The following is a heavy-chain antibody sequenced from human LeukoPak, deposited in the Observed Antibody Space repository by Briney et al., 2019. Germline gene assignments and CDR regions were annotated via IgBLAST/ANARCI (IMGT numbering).Heavy chain of an antibody. CDR3: ARGVQYYYDSSGYYSFHYYYYYMDV. D-gene: IGHD3-22*01. CDR1: GFTFDDYA. Sequence: SLRLSCTASGFTFDDYAMHWVRQAPGKVLEWVSGFNWNSGTIGYADPVKGRFTISRDNAKNSLYLQMNSLRAEDTALYYCARGVQYYYDSSGYYSFHYYYYYMDVWGKGTTVTVSS. CDR2: FNWNSGTI. J-gene: IGHJ6*03. V-gene: IGHV3-9*01.